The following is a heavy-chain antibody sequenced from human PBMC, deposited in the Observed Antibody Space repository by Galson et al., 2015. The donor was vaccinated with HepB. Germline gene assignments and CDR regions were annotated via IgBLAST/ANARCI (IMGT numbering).Heavy chain of an antibody. D-gene: IGHD6-19*01. V-gene: IGHV3-21*01. J-gene: IGHJ4*02. CDR1: GFIFSTYS. CDR3: ARAQIQYSSGWYGFDY. CDR2: ISSSSSYI. Sequence: SLRLSCAASGFIFSTYSMNWVRQAPGKGLEWVSSISSSSSYIYYADSVKGRFTISRDNAKNSLYLQMNSLRAEDTAVYYCARAQIQYSSGWYGFDYWGQGTLVTVSS.